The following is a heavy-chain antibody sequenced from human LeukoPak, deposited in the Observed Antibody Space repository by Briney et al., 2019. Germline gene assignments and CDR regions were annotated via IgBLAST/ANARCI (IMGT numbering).Heavy chain of an antibody. Sequence: PGMSLRLSCAASGFTFSHFGMHWVHQAPGKGLEWVTAISYDGNDKYYADSVKGRFSISRDNSRNRMYLQMSSLRPEDTAVYYCARPNDYGDYRYFDLWGRGTLVTVFS. D-gene: IGHD4-17*01. CDR2: ISYDGNDK. CDR3: ARPNDYGDYRYFDL. V-gene: IGHV3-30*13. CDR1: GFTFSHFG. J-gene: IGHJ2*01.